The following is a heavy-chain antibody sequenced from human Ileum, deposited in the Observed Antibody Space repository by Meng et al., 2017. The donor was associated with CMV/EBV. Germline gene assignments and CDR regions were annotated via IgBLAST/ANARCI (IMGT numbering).Heavy chain of an antibody. CDR3: ARGDIVVVPAAIGFYYYGMDV. D-gene: IGHD2-2*02. CDR1: GGTFSSYA. J-gene: IGHJ6*02. CDR2: IIPIFGTA. V-gene: IGHV1-69*05. Sequence: SVKVSCKASGGTFSSYAISWVRQAPGQGLEWMGGIIPIFGTANYAQKFQGRVTITTDESTSTAYMELSSLRSEDTAVYYCARGDIVVVPAAIGFYYYGMDVWGQGTTVTAP.